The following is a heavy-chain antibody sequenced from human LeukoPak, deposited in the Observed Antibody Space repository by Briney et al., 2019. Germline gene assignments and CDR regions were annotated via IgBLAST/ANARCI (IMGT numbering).Heavy chain of an antibody. J-gene: IGHJ3*02. CDR1: GYTLTELS. D-gene: IGHD5-12*01. CDR3: ATETIEWLRTEGARAFDI. V-gene: IGHV1-24*01. CDR2: FDPEDGET. Sequence: ASVKVSCKVSGYTLTELSMHWVRQAPGKGLEWMGGFDPEDGETIYAQKFQGRVTMTEDTSTDTAYMELSSLRSEDTAVYYCATETIEWLRTEGARAFDIWGQGTMVTVSS.